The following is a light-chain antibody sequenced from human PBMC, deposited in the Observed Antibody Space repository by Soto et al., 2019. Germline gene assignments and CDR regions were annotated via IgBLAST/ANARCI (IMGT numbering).Light chain of an antibody. CDR2: GAS. J-gene: IGKJ2*01. CDR3: QQYFNWRYT. Sequence: EIVMTQSPGTLSVSPGERATLSCRASQSISSNLAWYQQKPGQAPRLLIYGASTRATGIPARFSGSGSGTEFTLTISSLQSEDFAVYYSQQYFNWRYTLGQGTRLEIK. V-gene: IGKV3D-15*01. CDR1: QSISSN.